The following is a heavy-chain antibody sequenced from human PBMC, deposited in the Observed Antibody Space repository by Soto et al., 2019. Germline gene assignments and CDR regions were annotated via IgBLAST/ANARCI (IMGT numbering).Heavy chain of an antibody. V-gene: IGHV1-8*01. J-gene: IGHJ6*02. CDR2: MHPNSGNT. CDR3: ASVRNMYGMDV. CDR1: GYTFTSYD. Sequence: QVQLVQSGAEVKKPGASVKVSCKASGYTFTSYDINWVRQATGQGLEWMGWMHPNSGNTVYAQKFQDRVTMTRNTSISTAFMELGSLRSEDTAVYYCASVRNMYGMDVWGQGTTVTVSS. D-gene: IGHD1-1*01.